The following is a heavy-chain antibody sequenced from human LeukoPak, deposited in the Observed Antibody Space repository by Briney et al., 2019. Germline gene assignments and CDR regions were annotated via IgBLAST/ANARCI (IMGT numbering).Heavy chain of an antibody. V-gene: IGHV3-9*01. CDR2: IGWNSGGI. Sequence: PGGSLRLSCAASGFTFDDYAVHWVRQAPGKGLEWVSGIGWNSGGIGYADSVKGRFTISRDNAKNSLYLQMNSLRAEDTALYYCAKTNIAVAGMDYWGQGTLVTVSS. CDR3: AKTNIAVAGMDY. CDR1: GFTFDDYA. J-gene: IGHJ4*02. D-gene: IGHD6-19*01.